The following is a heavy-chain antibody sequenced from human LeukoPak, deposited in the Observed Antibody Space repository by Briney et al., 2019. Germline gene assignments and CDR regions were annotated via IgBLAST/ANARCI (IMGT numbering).Heavy chain of an antibody. V-gene: IGHV3-30*04. CDR2: ISYDGSNK. CDR1: GFTFSNYA. Sequence: GGSLRLSCAASGFTFSNYALHWVRQAPGKGLEWVAVISYDGSNKFYADSVRGRFTISRDNSKNTLFPQMNSLRPEDTAVYYCARGPDYDILADYFDYWGQGTLVTVSS. D-gene: IGHD3-9*01. CDR3: ARGPDYDILADYFDY. J-gene: IGHJ4*02.